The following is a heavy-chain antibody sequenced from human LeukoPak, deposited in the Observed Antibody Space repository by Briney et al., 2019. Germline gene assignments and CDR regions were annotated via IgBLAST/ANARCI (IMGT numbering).Heavy chain of an antibody. J-gene: IGHJ4*02. CDR2: INPSGGST. D-gene: IGHD4-11*01. Sequence: ASVKVSCKASGYTFTSYYMHWVRQAPGQGLEWMGIINPSGGSTSYAQKFQGRVTMTRDMSTSTVYMELSSLRSEDTAVYYCAMDSVTYRGRFDYWGQGTLVTVSS. CDR3: AMDSVTYRGRFDY. CDR1: GYTFTSYY. V-gene: IGHV1-46*01.